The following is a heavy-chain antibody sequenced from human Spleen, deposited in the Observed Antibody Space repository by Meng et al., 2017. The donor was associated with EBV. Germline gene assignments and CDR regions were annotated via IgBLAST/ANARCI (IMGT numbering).Heavy chain of an antibody. D-gene: IGHD5-24*01. CDR1: RYTFTSYY. J-gene: IGHJ5*02. CDR2: IDPTGDST. Sequence: QVQLVQSGAEVKKPGASVKISCKASRYTFTSYYMHWVRQAPGQGLEWMGIIDPTGDSTTYAQRFQGRVTMTKDTSTSTVYMELSSLRSEDTAVYYCARESSPQMATIREYFDPWGQGTLVTVSS. V-gene: IGHV1-46*01. CDR3: ARESSPQMATIREYFDP.